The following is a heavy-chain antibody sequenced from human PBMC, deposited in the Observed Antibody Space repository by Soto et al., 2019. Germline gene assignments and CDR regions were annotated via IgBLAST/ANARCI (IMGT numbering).Heavy chain of an antibody. CDR2: IYSGGST. CDR1: GFTVSSNY. D-gene: IGHD3-16*02. V-gene: IGHV3-66*01. Sequence: GGSLRLSCAASGFTVSSNYMSWVRQAPGKGLEWVSVIYSGGSTYYADSVTGRFTISRDNAKNSLYLQMNSLRAEDTAGYYCARRGTYYDYIWGSYHLHDAFDIWGQGTMVTVSS. J-gene: IGHJ3*02. CDR3: ARRGTYYDYIWGSYHLHDAFDI.